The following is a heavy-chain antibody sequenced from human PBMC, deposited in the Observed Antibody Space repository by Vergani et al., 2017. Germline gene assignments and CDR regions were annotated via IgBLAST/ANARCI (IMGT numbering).Heavy chain of an antibody. J-gene: IGHJ5*02. CDR2: INPNTGGT. Sequence: QVQLVQSGAAVKKPGASLKVSCKASGYTFTGYYMHWVRRAPGQGLEWMGWINPNTGGTNYAQTFQGSVTMTRDTSFSTAYMELSRVRSDDTAVYYCAREGYYICTGYYDYWFDRWGEGILIAVSS. CDR3: AREGYYICTGYYDYWFDR. D-gene: IGHD3-22*01. V-gene: IGHV1-2*02. CDR1: GYTFTGYY.